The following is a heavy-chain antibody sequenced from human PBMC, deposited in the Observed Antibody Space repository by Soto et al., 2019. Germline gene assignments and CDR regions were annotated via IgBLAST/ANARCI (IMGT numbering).Heavy chain of an antibody. CDR3: ARGRSTGYDFWSGYWAFDI. J-gene: IGHJ3*02. CDR1: GDSVSSNSAA. CDR2: TYYRSKWYN. Sequence: QVQLQQSGPGLVKPSQTLSLTCAISGDSVSSNSAAWNWIRQSPSSGLEWLGRTYYRSKWYNDYKVSVKSRITINPDTAKNQFFLQLNSVTPEDTAVYYCARGRSTGYDFWSGYWAFDIWGQGTMVTVSS. D-gene: IGHD3-3*01. V-gene: IGHV6-1*01.